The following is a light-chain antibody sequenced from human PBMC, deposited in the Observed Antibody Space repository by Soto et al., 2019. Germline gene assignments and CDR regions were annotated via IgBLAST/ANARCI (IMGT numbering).Light chain of an antibody. V-gene: IGKV1-5*01. Sequence: DIQMTQSPSTLSAYVGDRVTITCRASQSISSWLAWYQQKPGKAPKLLIYDASSLESGVPSRFSGSGSGTEFTLTISSLQPDDFATYYCQQYNRYFTFGQGTKLEIK. CDR1: QSISSW. CDR3: QQYNRYFT. J-gene: IGKJ2*01. CDR2: DAS.